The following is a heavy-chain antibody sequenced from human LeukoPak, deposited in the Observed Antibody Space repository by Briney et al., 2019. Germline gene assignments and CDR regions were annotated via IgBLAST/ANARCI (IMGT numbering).Heavy chain of an antibody. J-gene: IGHJ5*02. CDR3: ARSSSTSSYAPETWHWFDP. V-gene: IGHV4-38-2*01. D-gene: IGHD2-2*01. CDR1: GYSISSGYY. Sequence: SETLSLTCPVSGYSISSGYYWGWIRQPPGKGLEWIGSMYHSGSTYYNPSLKSRVTISVDTSKNQFSLKLSSVTAADTAVYYCARSSSTSSYAPETWHWFDPWGQGTLVTVSS. CDR2: MYHSGST.